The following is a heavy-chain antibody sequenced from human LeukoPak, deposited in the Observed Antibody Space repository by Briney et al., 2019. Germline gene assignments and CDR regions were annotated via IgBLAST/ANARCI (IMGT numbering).Heavy chain of an antibody. CDR1: GGSISSGGYH. Sequence: PSETLSLTCTVSGGSISSGGYHWSWIRQHPGKGLEWIGYIYYSGSTYYNPSLKSRVTISVDTSKNQFSLKLSSVTAADTAVYYCARVIGSSWYYFDYWGQGTLVSVSS. D-gene: IGHD6-13*01. CDR3: ARVIGSSWYYFDY. V-gene: IGHV4-31*03. CDR2: IYYSGST. J-gene: IGHJ4*02.